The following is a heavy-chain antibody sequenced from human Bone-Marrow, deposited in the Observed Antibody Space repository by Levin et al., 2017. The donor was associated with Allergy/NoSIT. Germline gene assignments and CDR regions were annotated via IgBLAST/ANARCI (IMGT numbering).Heavy chain of an antibody. V-gene: IGHV4-34*01. CDR3: ARGNLECSGGSCYSGAFDY. Sequence: SETLSLTCAVSGGSFSGYYWTWIRQSPAKGLEWIGEIDHSGSTTYNPSLKTRVTISIDTSKNQFSLKLASVTAADTALYYCARGNLECSGGSCYSGAFDYWGQGTVGIDSS. CDR2: IDHSGST. CDR1: GGSFSGYY. D-gene: IGHD2-15*01. J-gene: IGHJ4*02.